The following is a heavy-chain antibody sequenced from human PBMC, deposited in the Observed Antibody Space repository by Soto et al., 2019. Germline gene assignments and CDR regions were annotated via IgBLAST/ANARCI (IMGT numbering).Heavy chain of an antibody. D-gene: IGHD6-19*01. CDR2: VIPIFGTA. V-gene: IGHV1-69*06. J-gene: IGHJ3*02. Sequence: VKVSCKASGGTFSSYAISWVRQAPGQGLEWMGGVIPIFGTANYAQKFQGRVTITADKSTSTAYMELSSLRSEDTAVYYCATNKVGSSGWYDAFDIWGQGTMVTVSS. CDR3: ATNKVGSSGWYDAFDI. CDR1: GGTFSSYA.